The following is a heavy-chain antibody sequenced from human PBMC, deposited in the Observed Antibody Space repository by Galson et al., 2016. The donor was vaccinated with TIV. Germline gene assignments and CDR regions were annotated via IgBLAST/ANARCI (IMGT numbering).Heavy chain of an antibody. D-gene: IGHD5-18*01. CDR1: GHTFTSYD. Sequence: SVKVSCKASGHTFTSYDMNWVRQAPGQGLEWMGWMNPNSGNTGYTQKFQGRVTMTRDTSVSTAYMELTNLRSEDTAVYFCAQLVRKCGMTRGYGDHVDHWGQGTLVTVSS. J-gene: IGHJ4*02. CDR2: MNPNSGNT. V-gene: IGHV1-8*01. CDR3: AQLVRKCGMTRGYGDHVDH.